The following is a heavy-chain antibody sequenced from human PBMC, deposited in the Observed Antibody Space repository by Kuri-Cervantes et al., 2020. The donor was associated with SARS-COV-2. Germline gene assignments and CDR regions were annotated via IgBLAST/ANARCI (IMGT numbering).Heavy chain of an antibody. CDR2: IYYSGST. V-gene: IGHV4-59*11. J-gene: IGHJ6*03. CDR1: GGSISSHY. CDR3: ARDRGALGYDFWSAQPGDYYYYMDV. D-gene: IGHD3-3*01. Sequence: SETLSLTCTVSGGSISSHYGSWIRQPPGKGLEWIGYIYYSGSTNYNPSLKSRVTISVDTSKNQFSLKLSSVTAADTAVYYCARDRGALGYDFWSAQPGDYYYYMDVWGKGTTVTVSS.